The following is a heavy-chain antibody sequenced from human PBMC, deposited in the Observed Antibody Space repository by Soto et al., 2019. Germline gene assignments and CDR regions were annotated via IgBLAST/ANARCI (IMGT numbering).Heavy chain of an antibody. Sequence: EVQLLESGGGLVQPGGSLRLSCAASGLTFSGYGMSWVRQAPGTGLEWVSAISGSGSTTYYADSVKGRFTISRDDSKNRLFLQMNSLRAEDTAVYYCVTRSRGLQSSPPRLDSWGQGTLVTVSS. CDR2: ISGSGSTT. CDR1: GLTFSGYG. D-gene: IGHD4-4*01. J-gene: IGHJ4*02. CDR3: VTRSRGLQSSPPRLDS. V-gene: IGHV3-23*01.